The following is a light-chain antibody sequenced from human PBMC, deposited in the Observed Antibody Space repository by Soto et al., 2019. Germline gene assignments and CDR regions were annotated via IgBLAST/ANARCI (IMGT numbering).Light chain of an antibody. CDR3: SSYAGSKDI. Sequence: QSVLTQPPSASGSPGQAVTISCTGTSSDVGGYKYVSWYQQHPGKAPQLMIYEVSKRPSGVPDRFSGSKSGNTASLTVSGLLAEDEADYYCSSYAGSKDIFGTGTKVTVL. V-gene: IGLV2-8*01. CDR2: EVS. CDR1: SSDVGGYKY. J-gene: IGLJ1*01.